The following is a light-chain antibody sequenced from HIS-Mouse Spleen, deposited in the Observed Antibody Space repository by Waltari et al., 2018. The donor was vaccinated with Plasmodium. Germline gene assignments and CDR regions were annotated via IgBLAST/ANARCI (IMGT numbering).Light chain of an antibody. CDR2: GAS. J-gene: IGKJ2*01. CDR1: QSVNSSY. V-gene: IGKV3-20*01. Sequence: EIVLTQSPGTLSLSTGDSATLSCRASQSVNSSYLAWYQQKPGQAPRLLIYGASSRATGIPDRFSGSGSGTDFTLTISRLEPEDFAVYYCQQYGSSPYTFGQGTKLEIK. CDR3: QQYGSSPYT.